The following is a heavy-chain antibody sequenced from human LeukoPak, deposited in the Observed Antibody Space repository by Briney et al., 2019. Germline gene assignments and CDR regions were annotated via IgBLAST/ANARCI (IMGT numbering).Heavy chain of an antibody. CDR1: GFTFDDYD. CDR3: ARTGSPPNYYYYYMDV. J-gene: IGHJ6*03. Sequence: PGGSLRLSCAASGFTFDDYDMSWVRQAPGKGLEWVSGINWNGGSTGYADSVKGRFTISRDNAKNSLYLQLNSLRAEDTALYYCARTGSPPNYYYYYMDVWGKGTTVTVSS. D-gene: IGHD1-14*01. V-gene: IGHV3-20*04. CDR2: INWNGGST.